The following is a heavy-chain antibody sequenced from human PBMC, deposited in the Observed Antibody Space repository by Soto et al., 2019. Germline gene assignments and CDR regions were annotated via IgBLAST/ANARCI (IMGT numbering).Heavy chain of an antibody. D-gene: IGHD2-15*01. CDR3: NGHRKGGNVDAFDI. Sequence: GGSLRLSCTASGFTFGDYAMRWFRQAPGKGLEWVGFIRSKAYGGTTEYAASVKGRFTISRDDSKSIAYLQMNSLKTEDTAVYYCNGHRKGGNVDAFDIWGQGTMVTVSS. J-gene: IGHJ3*02. CDR1: GFTFGDYA. CDR2: IRSKAYGGTT. V-gene: IGHV3-49*03.